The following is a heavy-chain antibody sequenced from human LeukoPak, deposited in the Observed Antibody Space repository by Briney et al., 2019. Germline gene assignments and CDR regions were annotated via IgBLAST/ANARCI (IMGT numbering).Heavy chain of an antibody. CDR2: IHYTGTT. V-gene: IGHV4-39*07. Sequence: SETLSLTCTVSGGSISISRHYWAWIRQPPGKGLDWIGTIHYTGTTYYNPSLRSRVSISVDRSTNQFSLRVSPVTAADTAVYYCARYGNPAVYWGQGTLVTVSS. CDR1: GGSISISRHY. CDR3: ARYGNPAVY. J-gene: IGHJ4*02. D-gene: IGHD4-11*01.